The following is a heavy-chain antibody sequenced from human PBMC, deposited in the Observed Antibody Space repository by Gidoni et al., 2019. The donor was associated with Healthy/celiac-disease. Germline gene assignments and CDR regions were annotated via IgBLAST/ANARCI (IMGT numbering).Heavy chain of an antibody. CDR1: GFPFSRYS. D-gene: IGHD4-17*01. V-gene: IGHV3-48*02. CDR3: ARDWGYGGKAPGPHYFDY. Sequence: EVQLVESGGGLVQPGGSLRLSCAASGFPFSRYSMNWVRQAPGKGLEWVSYISSSSSTIYYADSVKGRFTISRDNAKNSLYLQMNSLRDEDTAVYYCARDWGYGGKAPGPHYFDYWGQGTLVTVSS. CDR2: ISSSSSTI. J-gene: IGHJ4*02.